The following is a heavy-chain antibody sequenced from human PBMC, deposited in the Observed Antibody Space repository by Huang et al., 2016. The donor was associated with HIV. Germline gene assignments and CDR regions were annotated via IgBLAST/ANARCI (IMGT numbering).Heavy chain of an antibody. J-gene: IGHJ3*02. D-gene: IGHD1-1*01. CDR2: INHSGST. CDR3: ARERMMSWLDDHDAFDI. CDR1: GGYFSGYY. V-gene: IGHV4-34*01. Sequence: QVQLQQWGAGLLKPSETLSLTCAVYGGYFSGYYWSWIRQSPGKGLEWIGEINHSGSTNYNPSLKSRLTISGDTSKNQFSLKLSSVTAADTAVYYCARERMMSWLDDHDAFDIWGQGTMVTVSS.